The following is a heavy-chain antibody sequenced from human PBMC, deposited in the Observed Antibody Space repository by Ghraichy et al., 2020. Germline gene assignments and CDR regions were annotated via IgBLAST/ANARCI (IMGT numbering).Heavy chain of an antibody. D-gene: IGHD6-6*01. CDR2: INPNSGGT. Sequence: ASVKVSCKASGYTFTGYYMHWVRQAPGQGLEWMGWINPNSGGTNYAQKFQGRVTMTRDTSISTAYMELSRLRSDDTAVYYCARIGRAARLSYYYYGMDVWGQGTTVTVSS. CDR1: GYTFTGYY. V-gene: IGHV1-2*02. CDR3: ARIGRAARLSYYYYGMDV. J-gene: IGHJ6*02.